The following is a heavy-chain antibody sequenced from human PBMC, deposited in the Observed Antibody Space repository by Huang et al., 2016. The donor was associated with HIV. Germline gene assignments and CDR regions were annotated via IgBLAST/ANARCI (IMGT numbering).Heavy chain of an antibody. J-gene: IGHJ3*02. CDR1: GFPFNNHA. CDR2: ISNDGSNN. Sequence: QVQLVESGGGVVQPGRSLRLSCAASGFPFNNHAMQWVRQAPGKGLDWLAVISNDGSNNYYADSVKGRFTISRDSSKSTLFLHMTSLRTEDTAVYYCARAKDTWDAYDIWGQGTMVIVSS. D-gene: IGHD5-18*01. V-gene: IGHV3-30-3*01. CDR3: ARAKDTWDAYDI.